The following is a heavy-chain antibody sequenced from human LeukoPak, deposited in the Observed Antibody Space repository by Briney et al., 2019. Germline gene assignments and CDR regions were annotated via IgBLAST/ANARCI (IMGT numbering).Heavy chain of an antibody. J-gene: IGHJ4*02. CDR2: MNPNSGNI. CDR3: FRTAGIFWSGAYYFDS. V-gene: IGHV1-8*01. CDR1: GDSFSHYD. D-gene: IGHD3-3*01. Sequence: ASVKVSCKSSGDSFSHYDINWVRQATGQGLERMGWMNPNSGNIGYAQKFQGRLTMIRNTSINTSCMELRRLTSDDTAVYYCFRTAGIFWSGAYYFDSRGQGTLVTVSS.